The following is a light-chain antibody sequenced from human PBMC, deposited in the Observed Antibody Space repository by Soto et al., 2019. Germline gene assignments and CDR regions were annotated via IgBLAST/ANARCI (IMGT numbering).Light chain of an antibody. CDR3: KQYNNWPLT. V-gene: IGKV3-15*01. Sequence: EIAMTQSPATLSVSPGERATLSCWASQSVNTNLAWYQQKPGQAPRLLIYGASTRATGIPARFSGSGSGTEFTVTIRSLQSEDFAVYYCKQYNNWPLTFGGGTKVEIK. CDR1: QSVNTN. J-gene: IGKJ4*01. CDR2: GAS.